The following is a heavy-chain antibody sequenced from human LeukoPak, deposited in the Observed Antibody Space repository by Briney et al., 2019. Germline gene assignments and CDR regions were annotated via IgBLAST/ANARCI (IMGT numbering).Heavy chain of an antibody. D-gene: IGHD1-14*01. V-gene: IGHV5-51*01. CDR1: GYSFINYW. Sequence: GESLKISCKVSGYSFINYWIAWVRQMPGKGLEWMGVIYPGDSDTRYSPSFQGQVTISADKSLSTAYLQWSSLKASDTAMYYCARLPEGYMDVWGKGTTVTVSS. CDR3: ARLPEGYMDV. CDR2: IYPGDSDT. J-gene: IGHJ6*03.